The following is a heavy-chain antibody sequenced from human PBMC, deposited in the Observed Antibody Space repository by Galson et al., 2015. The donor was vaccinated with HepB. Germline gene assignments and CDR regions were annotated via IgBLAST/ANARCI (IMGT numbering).Heavy chain of an antibody. Sequence: SETLSLTCTVSGGSIGSDTYYWGWIRQPPGKGLEWIGAIYDRGNTYYNPSLKSRVTIFADTSKNQFSLKLTSVTATDTAVYYCARRGDYWGQGTLVTVSS. CDR3: ARRGDY. V-gene: IGHV4-39*01. J-gene: IGHJ4*02. CDR1: GGSIGSDTYY. CDR2: IYDRGNT.